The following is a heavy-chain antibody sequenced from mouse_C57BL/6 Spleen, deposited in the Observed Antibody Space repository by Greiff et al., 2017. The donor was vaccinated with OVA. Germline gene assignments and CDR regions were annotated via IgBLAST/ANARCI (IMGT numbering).Heavy chain of an antibody. J-gene: IGHJ2*01. CDR1: GYTFTDYE. CDR2: IDPETGGT. Sequence: VQLQQSGAELVRPGASVTLSCKASGYTFTDYEMHWVKQTPVHGLEWIGAIDPETGGTAYNQKFKGKAILTADKSSSTAYMELRSLTSEDSAVYYCTRRRFTTPDDWGQGTTLTVSS. V-gene: IGHV1-15*01. CDR3: TRRRFTTPDD. D-gene: IGHD1-1*01.